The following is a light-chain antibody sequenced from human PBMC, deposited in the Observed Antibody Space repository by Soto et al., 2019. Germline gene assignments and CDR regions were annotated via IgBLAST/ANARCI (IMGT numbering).Light chain of an antibody. J-gene: IGKJ3*01. Sequence: DIQMTQSPSSLPASVGDRVTITCRASQSIANYLNWYQQKPGKAPKLLIYAASTLESRVPSRFSGSGSGTDFTLTISSLQPEDFATYYCQRSYNTPRTFGPGTKLEIK. CDR2: AAS. V-gene: IGKV1-39*01. CDR3: QRSYNTPRT. CDR1: QSIANY.